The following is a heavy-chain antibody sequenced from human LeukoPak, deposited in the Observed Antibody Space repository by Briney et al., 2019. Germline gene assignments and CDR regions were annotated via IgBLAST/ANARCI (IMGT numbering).Heavy chain of an antibody. CDR2: ISYDGSNK. D-gene: IGHD2-15*01. V-gene: IGHV3-30*18. CDR3: AKASLGYCSGGSCYSGAFDY. Sequence: GGSLRLSCAASGFTFCSYGMHWVRQAPGKGLEWVAVISYDGSNKYYADSVRGRFTISRDNSKNTLYLQMNSLRAEDTAVYYCAKASLGYCSGGSCYSGAFDYWGQGTLVTVSS. J-gene: IGHJ4*02. CDR1: GFTFCSYG.